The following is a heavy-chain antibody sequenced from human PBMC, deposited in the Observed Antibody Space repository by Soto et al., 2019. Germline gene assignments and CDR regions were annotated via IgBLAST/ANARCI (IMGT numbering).Heavy chain of an antibody. CDR3: AREPLGLLYHDAFDI. D-gene: IGHD3-3*01. V-gene: IGHV1-18*01. Sequence: QVQLVQSGAEVKKPGASVKVSCKASGYTFTSYGISWVRQAPGQGLEWMGWISAYNGNTNYAQKRQGRVTMTTDTSTSTAYMELRSLRSDDTSVYYCAREPLGLLYHDAFDIWGQGTMVTVSS. CDR1: GYTFTSYG. CDR2: ISAYNGNT. J-gene: IGHJ3*02.